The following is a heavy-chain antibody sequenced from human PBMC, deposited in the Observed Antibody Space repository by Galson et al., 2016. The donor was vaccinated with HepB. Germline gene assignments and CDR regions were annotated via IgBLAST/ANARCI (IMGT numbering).Heavy chain of an antibody. J-gene: IGHJ3*02. V-gene: IGHV1-18*01. Sequence: SVQVSCKASSDTLSNYGFSWVRQAPGQGLEWMGGVNTYTGAADYHQRFPDRVTMTADTSTKKAYMELRSLRSDDTAVYYCASRGGYDAFDIWGQGTMITVSS. CDR2: VNTYTGAA. CDR1: SDTLSNYG. D-gene: IGHD5-12*01. CDR3: ASRGGYDAFDI.